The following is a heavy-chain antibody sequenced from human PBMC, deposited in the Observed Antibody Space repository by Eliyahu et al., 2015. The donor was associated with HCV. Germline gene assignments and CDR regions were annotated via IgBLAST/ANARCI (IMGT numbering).Heavy chain of an antibody. J-gene: IGHJ6*02. Sequence: QVQLVESGGGVVQPGRSLRLSCAASGFTFXXXGMHWVRQAPGKGLGXVAVIWYDGSNKYYADSVKGRFTISRDNSKNTLYLQMNSLRAEDTAVYYCARVKHPYSILNYYYGMDVWGQGTTVTVSS. CDR2: IWYDGSNK. CDR3: ARVKHPYSILNYYYGMDV. V-gene: IGHV3-33*01. CDR1: GFTFXXXG. D-gene: IGHD4-11*01.